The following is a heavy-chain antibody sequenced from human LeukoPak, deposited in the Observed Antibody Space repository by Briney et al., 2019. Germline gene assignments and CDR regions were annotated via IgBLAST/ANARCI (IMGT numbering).Heavy chain of an antibody. CDR1: GYIFTNYW. D-gene: IGHD1-26*01. V-gene: IGHV5-51*01. CDR2: IYPSNSDT. J-gene: IGHJ4*02. Sequence: LGESLKISCKISGYIFTNYWIGWVRQMPGKGLEWMGIIYPSNSDTRYSPSFQGQVTISADKSISTAYLQWSSLKASDTALYYCARLTSGKRVDYWGQGTLVTVSS. CDR3: ARLTSGKRVDY.